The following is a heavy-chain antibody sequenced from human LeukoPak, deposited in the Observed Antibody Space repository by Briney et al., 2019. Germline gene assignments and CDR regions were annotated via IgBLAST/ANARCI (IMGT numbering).Heavy chain of an antibody. J-gene: IGHJ6*03. CDR3: AKDCGGDCYHLSVNYMDV. CDR1: GFTFSSYG. D-gene: IGHD2-21*02. V-gene: IGHV3-33*06. Sequence: PGGSLRLSCVASGFTFSSYGMHWVRQAPGKGLEGVAVIWYDGSNKYYADSVKGRFTISRDNSKNTLYLQMNSLRAEDTAVYYCAKDCGGDCYHLSVNYMDVWGKGTTVTVSS. CDR2: IWYDGSNK.